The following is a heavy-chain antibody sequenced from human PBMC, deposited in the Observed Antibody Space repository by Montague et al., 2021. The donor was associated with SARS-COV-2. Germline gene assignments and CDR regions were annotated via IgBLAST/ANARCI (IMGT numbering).Heavy chain of an antibody. V-gene: IGHV3-7*01. J-gene: IGHJ6*03. CDR3: ARATLYMDV. CDR1: GFTFSGYW. CDR2: IKHDESEK. Sequence: SLSLSFSASGFTFSGYWMSWVRQAPGKGLEWVANIKHDESEKYYVDSVKGRFTISRVNAKNSLYLQVNSLRAEDTAVYYCARATLYMDVWGKGTTVTVSS.